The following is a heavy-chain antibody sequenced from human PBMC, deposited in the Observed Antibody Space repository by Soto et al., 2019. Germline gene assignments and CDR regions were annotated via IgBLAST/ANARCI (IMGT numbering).Heavy chain of an antibody. CDR1: GFTLTTYS. V-gene: IGHV3-48*02. D-gene: IGHD6-19*01. CDR2: INKNGFTI. J-gene: IGHJ4*02. Sequence: GGSLRLSCAVSGFTLTTYSMNWVRQAPGKGLEWISFINKNGFTIYYAVSVKGRFTISRDYAKNSLYLQMDSLRHEDTAVYYCARGAVTGTSLFDYWGLGTLVTVSS. CDR3: ARGAVTGTSLFDY.